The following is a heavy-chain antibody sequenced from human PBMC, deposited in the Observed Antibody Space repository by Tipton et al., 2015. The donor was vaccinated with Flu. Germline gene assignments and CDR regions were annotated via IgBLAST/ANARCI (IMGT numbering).Heavy chain of an antibody. Sequence: TLSLTCTVSGGSISSSSYYWGWIRQPPGKGLEWIGSIYYSGSTYYNPSLKSRVTISVDTTKNQFSLKVTSVTAADTAVYYCARHGTTVVTEAYYFDYWGQGTLVTVSS. V-gene: IGHV4-39*01. CDR3: ARHGTTVVTEAYYFDY. J-gene: IGHJ4*02. CDR1: GGSISSSSYY. CDR2: IYYSGST. D-gene: IGHD4-23*01.